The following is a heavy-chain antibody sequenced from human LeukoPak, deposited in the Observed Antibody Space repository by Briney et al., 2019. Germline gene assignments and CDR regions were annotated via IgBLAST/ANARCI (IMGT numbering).Heavy chain of an antibody. J-gene: IGHJ4*02. V-gene: IGHV5-51*01. CDR1: GSLFSSYW. Sequence: GESLQISRKGSGSLFSSYWIGWVRQMPGKGLEWMGIIYPGDSDTRYSPSFQGQVTISADKSISTAYPQWSSLKASDTAMYYCARLGYPYDPDYWGQGTLVTVSS. D-gene: IGHD3-16*01. CDR2: IYPGDSDT. CDR3: ARLGYPYDPDY.